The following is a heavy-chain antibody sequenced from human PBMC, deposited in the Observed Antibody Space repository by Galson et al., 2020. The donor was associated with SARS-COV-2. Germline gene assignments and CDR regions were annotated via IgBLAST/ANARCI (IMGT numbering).Heavy chain of an antibody. Sequence: SETLSLTCTVSGVSFSSTSYYWGWIRQFPGKGLEWLGHVYQSGNTYYNPSLKSRITISVDTSKNQFSLKLSSVTAADTAVYYCARPSILGLVIWDWGLGTLVTVSS. D-gene: IGHD3-3*01. CDR3: ARPSILGLVIWD. CDR1: GVSFSSTSYY. CDR2: VYQSGNT. J-gene: IGHJ4*02. V-gene: IGHV4-39*01.